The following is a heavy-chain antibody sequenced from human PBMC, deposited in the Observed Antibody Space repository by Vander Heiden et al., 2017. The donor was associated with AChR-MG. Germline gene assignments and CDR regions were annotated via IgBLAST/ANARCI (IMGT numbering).Heavy chain of an antibody. CDR1: GFNFDEYA. D-gene: IGHD3-9*01. J-gene: IGHJ4*02. CDR2: ISWNSGDR. CDR3: ARGVSLAIGSCDL. V-gene: IGHV3-9*01. Sequence: EGQLVESGGGLVQPGRSLRLLCEGSGFNFDEYAMQWVRQAPGKGLEWVSGISWNSGDRGYADSVKDRATISRDNAKSSLYLEVKSLRVEDTALYDCARGVSLAIGSCDLWGQGTLGTVSS.